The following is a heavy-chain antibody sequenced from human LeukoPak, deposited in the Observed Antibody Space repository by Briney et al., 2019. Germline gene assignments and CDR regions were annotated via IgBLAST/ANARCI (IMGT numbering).Heavy chain of an antibody. CDR2: ISYDGSVQ. Sequence: GRSLRLSCAASGFTFSHYAMYWVRQAPGKGLEWVALISYDGSVQYYADSVKGRFTISRDSPKNTLYLQMNSLRPEDTAVYYCARERTGFYAEYWGQGTLVTVSP. V-gene: IGHV3-30*04. CDR3: ARERTGFYAEY. D-gene: IGHD3/OR15-3a*01. CDR1: GFTFSHYA. J-gene: IGHJ4*02.